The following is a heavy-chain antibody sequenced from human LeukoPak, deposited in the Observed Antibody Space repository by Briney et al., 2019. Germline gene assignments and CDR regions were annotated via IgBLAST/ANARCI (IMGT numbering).Heavy chain of an antibody. CDR3: AREGHSNYNY. J-gene: IGHJ4*02. CDR1: GFTFSSYW. D-gene: IGHD4-11*01. Sequence: PGGSLRLSXAASGFTFSSYWMAWVRQAPGKGLEWVASIKQDGGEKFYMESVKGRFTISKDNARDSLYLQMNSLRVEDTAVYYCAREGHSNYNYWGQGTLVTVSS. CDR2: IKQDGGEK. V-gene: IGHV3-7*01.